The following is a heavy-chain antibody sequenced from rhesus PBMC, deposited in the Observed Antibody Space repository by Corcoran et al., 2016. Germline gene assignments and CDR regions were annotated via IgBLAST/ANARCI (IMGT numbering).Heavy chain of an antibody. Sequence: EVQLVQSGAEVKRPGASLKISCKTSGYSFTSYGIRGVRQMPGKGLEWMGSIDPSNSDTRYSPSVQGQVTISADKSISTTYLQWSNLKASDSATYYCAKSQGGYRYYGLDSWGQGVVVTVSS. V-gene: IGHV5-2*01. CDR2: IDPSNSDT. CDR1: GYSFTSYG. J-gene: IGHJ6*01. CDR3: AKSQGGYRYYGLDS. D-gene: IGHD5-24*01.